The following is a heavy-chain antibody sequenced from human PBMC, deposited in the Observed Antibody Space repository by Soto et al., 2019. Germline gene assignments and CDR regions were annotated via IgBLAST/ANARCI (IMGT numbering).Heavy chain of an antibody. CDR2: INPNGGST. D-gene: IGHD6-6*01. CDR3: ARVTEGQLVLCDY. CDR1: ADTFTSYY. J-gene: IGHJ4*02. Sequence: GASVKVSCKAPADTFTSYYIHWVRQAPGHGLEWMGIINPNGGSTRFAQTFQGRITMTRDTSTSTVYMELSSLSSQDTAVYYCARVTEGQLVLCDYWGQGTLVTVSS. V-gene: IGHV1-46*01.